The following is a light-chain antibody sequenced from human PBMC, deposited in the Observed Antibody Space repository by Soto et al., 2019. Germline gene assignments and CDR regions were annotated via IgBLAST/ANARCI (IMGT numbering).Light chain of an antibody. CDR3: QQYSSYSRT. V-gene: IGKV1-5*01. J-gene: IGKJ1*01. Sequence: EIQVTQSPAAVSVYEGDTVTITCRASQNINSWLAWYQQKPGSAPKVLIYDASNLESGVPSRFSGSGSGTEFTLTISSLQPDDYVTYYCQQYSSYSRTFGQGTKV. CDR2: DAS. CDR1: QNINSW.